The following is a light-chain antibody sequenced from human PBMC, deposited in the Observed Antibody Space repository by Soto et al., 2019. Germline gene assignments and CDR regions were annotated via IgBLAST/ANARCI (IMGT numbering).Light chain of an antibody. J-gene: IGLJ2*01. CDR1: TSNIGSNY. V-gene: IGLV1-51*01. Sequence: QSVLTQPPSVSAAPGQQVTISCSGETSNIGSNYVSWYQQLPGTAPKLLIYDTNNRPSGIPDRFSGSKSGTSATLGITGLQAGDEAVYYCGAWDSSLSGVLFGGGTKLTVL. CDR3: GAWDSSLSGVL. CDR2: DTN.